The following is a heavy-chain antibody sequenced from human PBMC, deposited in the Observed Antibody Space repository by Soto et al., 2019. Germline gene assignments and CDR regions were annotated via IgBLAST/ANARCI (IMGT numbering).Heavy chain of an antibody. CDR3: ARASSSGSYSWFDP. J-gene: IGHJ5*02. V-gene: IGHV3-33*01. D-gene: IGHD3-10*01. CDR1: GFTFSNYG. Sequence: QVQLVESGGGVVQPGRSLRLSCAASGFTFSNYGMHWVRQAPGKGLEWVAVIWYDGSNKYYADSVKGRFTVSRYNSQNKLYLQMNSLTAEYTAVYNCARASSSGSYSWFDPWGQGTLVTVSS. CDR2: IWYDGSNK.